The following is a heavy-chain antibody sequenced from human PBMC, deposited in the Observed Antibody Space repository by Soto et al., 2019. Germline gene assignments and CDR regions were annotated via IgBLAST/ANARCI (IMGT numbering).Heavy chain of an antibody. D-gene: IGHD3-22*01. CDR1: GYTFTSYG. J-gene: IGHJ4*02. V-gene: IGHV1-18*01. Sequence: ASVKVSCKASGYTFTSYGISWVRQAPGQGLEWMGWISPNNGNTNYAQKLQGRVTMTTDTSTSTVYMELSSLRSEDTAVYYCARYYYDSSGYPFFDYWGQGTLVTVSS. CDR2: ISPNNGNT. CDR3: ARYYYDSSGYPFFDY.